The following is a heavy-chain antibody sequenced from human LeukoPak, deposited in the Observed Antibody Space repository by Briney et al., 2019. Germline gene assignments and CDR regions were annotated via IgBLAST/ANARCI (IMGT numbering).Heavy chain of an antibody. V-gene: IGHV1-2*02. CDR1: GYTFTGYY. Sequence: ASVKVSCKASGYTFTGYYMHWVRQAPGQGLEWMGWINPNSGGTNYAQKFQGRVTMTRDTSISTAYMELSRLRSDDTAAYYCARWTAGGDIVATIPGGTFDYWGQGTLVTVSS. CDR3: ARWTAGGDIVATIPGGTFDY. J-gene: IGHJ4*02. CDR2: INPNSGGT. D-gene: IGHD5-12*01.